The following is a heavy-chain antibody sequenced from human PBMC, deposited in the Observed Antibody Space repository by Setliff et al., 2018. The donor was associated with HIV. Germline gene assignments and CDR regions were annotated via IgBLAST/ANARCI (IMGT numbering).Heavy chain of an antibody. Sequence: KPSETLSLTCTVSGGSISSGYYYWSWIRQHPGKGLEWIGYIYYSGNPFYNPSLRSRVTISLDTSKNQFSLKLSSVTAADTAVYYCARGFDYAQRPPLYYFDYWGQGTRVTVSS. J-gene: IGHJ4*02. V-gene: IGHV4-31*03. CDR2: IYYSGNP. CDR3: ARGFDYAQRPPLYYFDY. D-gene: IGHD2-2*01. CDR1: GGSISSGYYY.